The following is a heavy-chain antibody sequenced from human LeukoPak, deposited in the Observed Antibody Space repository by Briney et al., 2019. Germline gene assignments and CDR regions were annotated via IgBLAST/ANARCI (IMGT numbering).Heavy chain of an antibody. V-gene: IGHV1-46*01. Sequence: VASVKVSCKASGYTFTSYYIHWVRHGPGQGLGWMGVINTSGGSTSSAQKFQGRVTMTMNMSTSAVYMELSSVRSEDTAVYYDATGATWSMVHFDYWGQGTLVTVSS. J-gene: IGHJ4*02. CDR3: ATGATWSMVHFDY. D-gene: IGHD4/OR15-4a*01. CDR2: INTSGGST. CDR1: GYTFTSYY.